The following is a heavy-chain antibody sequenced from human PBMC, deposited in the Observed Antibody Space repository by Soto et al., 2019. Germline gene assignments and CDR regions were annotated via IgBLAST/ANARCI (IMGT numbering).Heavy chain of an antibody. J-gene: IGHJ6*02. D-gene: IGHD3-3*01. CDR1: GYSFTRHD. V-gene: IGHV1-8*01. Sequence: QVQLVQSGAEVKKPGASVKVSCKASGYSFTRHDINWVRQAPGQGLEWMGWINPSSGNTGYAQRFLGRLTMTTDTSTSIGYMELSGLKSEDTSISYCAREGILFSGVMVFYGMDVWGQGTTVTVPS. CDR2: INPSSGNT. CDR3: AREGILFSGVMVFYGMDV.